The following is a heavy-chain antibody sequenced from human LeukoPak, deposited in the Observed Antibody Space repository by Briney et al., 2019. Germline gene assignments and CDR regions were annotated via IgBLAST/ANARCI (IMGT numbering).Heavy chain of an antibody. J-gene: IGHJ4*02. D-gene: IGHD4-23*01. CDR2: IHYSGST. Sequence: SETLSLTCTVSGGSVTSASHYWAWIRQPPGEGLEWIGSIHYSGSTYYSPPLKSRLTISGDTSKSQFSLKLTFVTAADTAVYYCTRHHDYGDKIDYWGQGTLVTVSS. CDR1: GGSVTSASHY. CDR3: TRHHDYGDKIDY. V-gene: IGHV4-39*01.